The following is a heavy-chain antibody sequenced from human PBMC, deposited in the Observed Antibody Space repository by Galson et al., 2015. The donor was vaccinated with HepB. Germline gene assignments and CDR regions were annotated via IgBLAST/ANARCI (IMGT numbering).Heavy chain of an antibody. CDR2: VNSDGRTT. V-gene: IGHV3-74*01. Sequence: SLRLSCAASGFTFSNYWMHWVRQGPGKGLVWVARVNSDGRTTSYADFVKGRFTISRDNGKNTLYLRMNGLRAEDTAVYYCSRALYTSGWYLGVRKGALYSMDVWGQGTTVTVSS. J-gene: IGHJ6*02. D-gene: IGHD6-19*01. CDR1: GFTFSNYW. CDR3: SRALYTSGWYLGVRKGALYSMDV.